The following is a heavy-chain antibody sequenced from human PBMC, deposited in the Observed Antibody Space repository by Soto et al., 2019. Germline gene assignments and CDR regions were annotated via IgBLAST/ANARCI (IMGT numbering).Heavy chain of an antibody. CDR2: ISSSSSTI. CDR1: GFTFSSYS. D-gene: IGHD2-2*01. Sequence: PGGSLRLSCAASGFTFSSYSMNWVRQAPGKGLEWVSYISSSSSTIYYADSVKGRFTISRDNAKNSLYLQMNSLRDEDTAVYYCAGEDIVVVPAATAHYYYYGMDVCGQGPKVTVYS. CDR3: AGEDIVVVPAATAHYYYYGMDV. V-gene: IGHV3-48*02. J-gene: IGHJ6*02.